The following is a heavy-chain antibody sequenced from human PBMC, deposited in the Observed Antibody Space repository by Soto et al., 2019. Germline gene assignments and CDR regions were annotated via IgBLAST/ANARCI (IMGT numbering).Heavy chain of an antibody. CDR1: GYTFTSYG. CDR3: ARDGYNSPLDY. D-gene: IGHD5-12*01. CDR2: ISAYNGNT. V-gene: IGHV1-18*01. Sequence: ASVKVSFKASGYTFTSYGISWLRQAPGQGLEWMGWISAYNGNTNYAQKLQGRVTMTTDTSTSTAHMELRSLRSDDTAVYYCARDGYNSPLDYWGQGTLVTVSS. J-gene: IGHJ4*02.